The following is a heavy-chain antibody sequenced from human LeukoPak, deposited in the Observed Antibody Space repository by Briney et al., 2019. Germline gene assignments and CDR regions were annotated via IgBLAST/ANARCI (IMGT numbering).Heavy chain of an antibody. J-gene: IGHJ6*02. CDR3: AKVGGSYPYYGMDV. V-gene: IGHV3-23*01. CDR1: GFTFSSYA. Sequence: QSGGSLRLSCAASGFTFSSYAMSWVRQAPGKGLEWVSAISGSGGSTYCADSVKGRFTISRDNSKNTLYLQMNSLRAEDTAVYYCAKVGGSYPYYGMDVWGQGTTVTVSS. CDR2: ISGSGGST. D-gene: IGHD1-26*01.